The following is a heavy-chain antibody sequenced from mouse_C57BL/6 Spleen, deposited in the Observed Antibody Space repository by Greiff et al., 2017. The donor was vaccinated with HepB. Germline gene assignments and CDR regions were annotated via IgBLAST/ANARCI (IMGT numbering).Heavy chain of an antibody. CDR3: ARSYYGSSRFDY. Sequence: VQLQQPGAELVKPGASVKLSCTASGFNFTDYYMPWVKQRTEQGLEWIGRIDPADGETNYAPKFQGKATITADTSSNTAYLQLSSLTSEDTAVYYCARSYYGSSRFDYWGQGATLTVSS. D-gene: IGHD1-1*01. CDR2: IDPADGET. J-gene: IGHJ2*01. CDR1: GFNFTDYY. V-gene: IGHV14-2*01.